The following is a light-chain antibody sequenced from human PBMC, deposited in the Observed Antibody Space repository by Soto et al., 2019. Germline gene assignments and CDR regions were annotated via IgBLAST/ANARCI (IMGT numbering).Light chain of an antibody. CDR1: QSVSSY. CDR3: QQRATAWT. CDR2: DAS. J-gene: IGKJ1*01. Sequence: EIVLTQSPATLSLSPGERDTLSCRSSQSVSSYLAWYQQKPGQAPRLLIYDASNRATGIPARFSGSGSGTVFSLTISSLEPEDLSVYYCQQRATAWTFGQGTKLEIK. V-gene: IGKV3-11*01.